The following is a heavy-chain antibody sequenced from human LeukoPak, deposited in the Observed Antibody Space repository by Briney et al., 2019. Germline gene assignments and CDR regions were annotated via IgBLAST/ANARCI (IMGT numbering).Heavy chain of an antibody. J-gene: IGHJ6*02. CDR1: GFTFSSYW. Sequence: GGSLRLSCAASGFTFSSYWMHWVRQAPGKGLVWVSRINSDGSSTSYADSAKGRFTISRVNAKNTLYLQMNSLRAEDTAVYYCARDVSRVVVTATTVAFGWSGMDVWGQGTTVTVSS. D-gene: IGHD2-21*02. CDR2: INSDGSST. CDR3: ARDVSRVVVTATTVAFGWSGMDV. V-gene: IGHV3-74*01.